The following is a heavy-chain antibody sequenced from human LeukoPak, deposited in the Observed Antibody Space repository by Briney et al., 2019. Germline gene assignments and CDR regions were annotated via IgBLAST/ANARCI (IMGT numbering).Heavy chain of an antibody. CDR3: AHGGNSGSYSEN. J-gene: IGHJ4*02. Sequence: PSETLSLTCTVSGASISNHYWSWIRQPAGKALEWIGRIYSSGDTDYNPSLKSRVTMSVDTSKSQFSLKLGSVIAADTAVYYCAHGGNSGSYSENWGQGTLVTVSS. V-gene: IGHV4-4*07. CDR1: GASISNHY. CDR2: IYSSGDT. D-gene: IGHD1-26*01.